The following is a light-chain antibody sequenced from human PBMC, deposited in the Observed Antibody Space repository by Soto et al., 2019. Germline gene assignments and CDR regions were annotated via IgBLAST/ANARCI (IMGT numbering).Light chain of an antibody. Sequence: DITMSQSPATLSRSVGDRVPITCRASQTISSWLAWYQQKPGKAPKLLIYKASTLKSGVPSRFSGSGSGTEFTLTISSLQPDDFATYYCQHYNSYSEAFGQGTKV. V-gene: IGKV1-5*03. CDR2: KAS. CDR3: QHYNSYSEA. CDR1: QTISSW. J-gene: IGKJ1*01.